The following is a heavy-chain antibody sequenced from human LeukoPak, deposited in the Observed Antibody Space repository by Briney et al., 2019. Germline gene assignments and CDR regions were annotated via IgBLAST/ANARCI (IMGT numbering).Heavy chain of an antibody. D-gene: IGHD3-22*01. CDR2: ISSSSSTI. CDR1: GFTFSSYS. CDR3: ARTYYDSSGYAFDC. J-gene: IGHJ4*02. Sequence: GGSLRLSCAASGFTFSSYSVNWVRQAPGKGLEWVSYISSSSSTIYYADSVKGRFTISRDNAKNSLYLQMNSLRAEDTAVYYCARTYYDSSGYAFDCWGQGTLVTVSS. V-gene: IGHV3-48*01.